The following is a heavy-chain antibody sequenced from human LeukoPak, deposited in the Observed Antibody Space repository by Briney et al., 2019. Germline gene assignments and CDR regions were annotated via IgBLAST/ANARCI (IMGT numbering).Heavy chain of an antibody. V-gene: IGHV4-39*01. CDR2: IYYSGST. CDR1: GGSISSSSYY. Sequence: SETLSLTCTVSGGSISSSSYYWGWIRQPPGKGLEWIGSIYYSGSTYYNPSLKSRVTISVDTSKNQFSLKLSSVTAADTAVYYCARLANTAYYDFWSGYIPNWFDPWGQGTLVTVSS. CDR3: ARLANTAYYDFWSGYIPNWFDP. D-gene: IGHD3-3*01. J-gene: IGHJ5*02.